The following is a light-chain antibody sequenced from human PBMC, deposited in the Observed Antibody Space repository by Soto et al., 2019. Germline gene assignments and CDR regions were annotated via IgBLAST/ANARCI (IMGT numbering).Light chain of an antibody. V-gene: IGKV3-20*01. CDR3: QQYGGSSWT. CDR2: GAS. CDR1: QSVSSY. J-gene: IGKJ1*01. Sequence: EVVLTQSPVTLSLSPGERATLSCRASQSVSSYLAWYHQKPGQAPRLLIFGASSRATGIPDRFSGSGSGTDFTLTISRLEPEDFAVYYCQQYGGSSWTFGQGTKVDIK.